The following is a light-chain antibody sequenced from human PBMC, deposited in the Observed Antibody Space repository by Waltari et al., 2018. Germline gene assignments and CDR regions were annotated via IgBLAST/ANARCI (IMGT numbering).Light chain of an antibody. Sequence: ETVMTQSPATLSAFPGERVTLSCGASQRISSHLAWYQQKPGQPPRPVIYRASSRATGVPVRFRGSGSGTDFTLTISSLQSEDFAVYYCQQYNNWPLTFGGGTKVEL. J-gene: IGKJ4*01. CDR1: QRISSH. CDR3: QQYNNWPLT. CDR2: RAS. V-gene: IGKV3-15*01.